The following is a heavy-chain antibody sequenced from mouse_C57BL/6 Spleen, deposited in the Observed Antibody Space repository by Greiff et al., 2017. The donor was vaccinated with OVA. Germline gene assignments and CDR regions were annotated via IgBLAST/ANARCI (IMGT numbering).Heavy chain of an antibody. CDR3: ARDYSNWYYAMDY. J-gene: IGHJ4*01. Sequence: QVQLQQSGPELVKPGASVKISCKASGYAFSSSWMNWVKQRPGKGLEWIGRIYPGDGDTNYNGKFKGKATLTVDKSSSTAYMQLSSLTSEDSAVYFCARDYSNWYYAMDYWGQGTSVTVSS. CDR2: IYPGDGDT. D-gene: IGHD2-5*01. V-gene: IGHV1-82*01. CDR1: GYAFSSSW.